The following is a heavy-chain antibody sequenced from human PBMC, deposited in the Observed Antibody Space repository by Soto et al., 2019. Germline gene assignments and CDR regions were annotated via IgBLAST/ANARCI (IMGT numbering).Heavy chain of an antibody. CDR1: AFTFSNYW. CDR3: ARDDYVLRFDP. D-gene: IGHD3-10*02. Sequence: GGSLTLSCAASAFTFSNYWMHWVRQAPGKGLVWVSRINGDGSSTIYADSVKGRFTISRDNAKNTLYLQMNSLRAEDTAVYYCARDDYVLRFDPWGQGTLVTVSS. CDR2: INGDGSST. V-gene: IGHV3-74*01. J-gene: IGHJ5*02.